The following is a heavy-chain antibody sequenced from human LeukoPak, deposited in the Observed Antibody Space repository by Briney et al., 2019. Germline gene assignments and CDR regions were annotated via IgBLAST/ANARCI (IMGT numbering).Heavy chain of an antibody. V-gene: IGHV3-23*01. CDR2: ISGSGGST. D-gene: IGHD3-22*01. CDR1: GFTFNSYD. J-gene: IGHJ5*02. Sequence: GGSLRLSCAASGFTFNSYDMSWVRQAPGKGLEWVSAISGSGGSTYYADSVKGWFTISRDNSRNTLSLQMNSLRAEDTAVYYCVKDPYYDSDWFDPWGQGTLVTVSS. CDR3: VKDPYYDSDWFDP.